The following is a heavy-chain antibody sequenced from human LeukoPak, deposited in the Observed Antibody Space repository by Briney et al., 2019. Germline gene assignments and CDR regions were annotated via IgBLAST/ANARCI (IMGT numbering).Heavy chain of an antibody. J-gene: IGHJ4*02. CDR3: ARGWELREIDY. CDR2: IIPIFGTA. V-gene: IGHV1-69*13. D-gene: IGHD1-26*01. Sequence: SVNVSFKASGGTFIIYAINWVRQAPGQGLEWMGGIIPIFGTANYAQKFQGRVTITADESTSTAYMELSSLRSEDTAVYYCARGWELREIDYWGQGTLVTVSS. CDR1: GGTFIIYA.